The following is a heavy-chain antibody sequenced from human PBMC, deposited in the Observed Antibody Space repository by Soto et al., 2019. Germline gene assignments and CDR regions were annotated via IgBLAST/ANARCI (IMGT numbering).Heavy chain of an antibody. D-gene: IGHD4-17*01. Sequence: SETLSLTCAVYGGSFSGYYWSWIRQPPGKGLEWIGEINHSGSTNYNQSLKSRVTISVDTSKNQFSLKLSSVTAADTAVYYCARGRMRTTVPQLGAFDIWGQGTMVTVSS. J-gene: IGHJ3*02. CDR1: GGSFSGYY. CDR3: ARGRMRTTVPQLGAFDI. V-gene: IGHV4-34*01. CDR2: INHSGST.